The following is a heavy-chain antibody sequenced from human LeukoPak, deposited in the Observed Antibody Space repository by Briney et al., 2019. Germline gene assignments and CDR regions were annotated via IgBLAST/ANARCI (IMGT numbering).Heavy chain of an antibody. D-gene: IGHD1-26*01. CDR3: AKPPGGGSYWGQSIKSEYFQD. CDR2: INNSGGST. Sequence: GGSLRLSCAASGFTFTSYAMSWVRQAPGEGLQWVSTINNSGGSTYYADSVKGRFTISRDNSKNTLYLQMNSLTAEDTAVYYCAKPPGGGSYWGQSIKSEYFQDWGQGTLVTVSS. CDR1: GFTFTSYA. J-gene: IGHJ1*01. V-gene: IGHV3-23*01.